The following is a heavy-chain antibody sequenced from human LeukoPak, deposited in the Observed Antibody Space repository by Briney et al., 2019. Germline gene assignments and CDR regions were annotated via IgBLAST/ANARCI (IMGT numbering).Heavy chain of an antibody. Sequence: GGSLRLSCAASGFTVSSNYMSWVRQAPGKGLEWVSSISINSGGTYYADSVKGRFTISRDNSKNTLYLQMNSLRAEDTAVYYCAKDQVAAATSFFDYWGQGTLVTVSS. J-gene: IGHJ4*02. V-gene: IGHV3-23*01. CDR3: AKDQVAAATSFFDY. D-gene: IGHD6-13*01. CDR1: GFTVSSNY. CDR2: ISINSGGT.